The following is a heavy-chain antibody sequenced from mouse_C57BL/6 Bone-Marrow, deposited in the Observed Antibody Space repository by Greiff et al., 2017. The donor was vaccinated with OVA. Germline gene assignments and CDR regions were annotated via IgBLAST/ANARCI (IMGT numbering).Heavy chain of an antibody. D-gene: IGHD3-3*01. Sequence: EVKLMESGGGLVKPGGSLILSCAASGFTFSSYAMSWVRQTPEKRLEWVATISDGGSYTYYPDNVKGRFTISRDNAKNNLYLQMSHLKSEDTAMYYCARGVGQAYWGQGTLVTVSA. CDR2: ISDGGSYT. CDR1: GFTFSSYA. CDR3: ARGVGQAY. J-gene: IGHJ3*01. V-gene: IGHV5-4*03.